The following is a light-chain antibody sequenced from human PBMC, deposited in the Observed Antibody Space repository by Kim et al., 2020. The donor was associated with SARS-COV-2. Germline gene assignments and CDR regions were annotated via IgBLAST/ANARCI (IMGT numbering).Light chain of an antibody. CDR3: QQRSNWPYT. CDR2: EAS. CDR1: QSVSSY. J-gene: IGKJ2*01. V-gene: IGKV3-11*01. Sequence: SLSPGERATRSCRASQSVSSYLAWYQPKPGQAPRLLIYEASHRATGIPARFSGSGSGTDFTLTISSLEPEDFAVYYCQQRSNWPYTFGQGTKLEI.